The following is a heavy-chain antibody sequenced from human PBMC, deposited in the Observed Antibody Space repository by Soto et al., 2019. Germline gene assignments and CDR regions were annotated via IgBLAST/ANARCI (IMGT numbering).Heavy chain of an antibody. CDR3: AKDPNTVTTGWYFDL. CDR2: VRDSGGGT. Sequence: EVELLESGGGLVQPGGSLRLSCRASGLSFSIYDMTWVRQAPGKGLEWVSSVRDSGGGTFYADSVKGRFTISRDNSKNTLYLQMNRLKVEDSAFYYCAKDPNTVTTGWYFDLWGRGTLVTVSS. CDR1: GLSFSIYD. D-gene: IGHD4-17*01. J-gene: IGHJ2*01. V-gene: IGHV3-23*01.